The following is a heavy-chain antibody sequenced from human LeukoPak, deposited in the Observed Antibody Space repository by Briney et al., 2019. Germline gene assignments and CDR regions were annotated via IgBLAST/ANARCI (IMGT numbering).Heavy chain of an antibody. D-gene: IGHD2-2*01. J-gene: IGHJ4*02. CDR2: ISYDGSNK. Sequence: PGGSLRLSCAASGFTFSSYGMHWVCQAPGKGLEWVAVISYDGSNKYYADSVKGRFTISRDNSKNMLYLQMNSLRAEDTAVYYCARANFLYCSSSTCLFDYWGQGTLVTVSS. CDR3: ARANFLYCSSSTCLFDY. CDR1: GFTFSSYG. V-gene: IGHV3-30*03.